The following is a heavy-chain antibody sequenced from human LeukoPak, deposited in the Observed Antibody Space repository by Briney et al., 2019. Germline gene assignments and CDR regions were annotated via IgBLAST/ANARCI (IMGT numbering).Heavy chain of an antibody. J-gene: IGHJ4*02. V-gene: IGHV3-11*06. CDR2: ISSSSSYT. D-gene: IGHD3-22*01. CDR1: GFTFSNFW. Sequence: KSGGSLRLSCTASGFTFSNFWMGWVRQAPGKGLEWVSYISSSSSYTNYADSVKGRFTISRDNAKNSLYLQMNSLRAEDTAVYYCARAGYSGVQYFDYWGQGTLVTVSS. CDR3: ARAGYSGVQYFDY.